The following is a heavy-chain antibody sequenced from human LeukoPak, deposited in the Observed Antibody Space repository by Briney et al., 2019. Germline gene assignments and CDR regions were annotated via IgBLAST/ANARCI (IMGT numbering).Heavy chain of an antibody. Sequence: PSETLSLTCTVSGGSISSYYWSWIRQPPGKGLEWIGYIYYSGSTNYNPSLKSRVTISVDTSKNQFSLKLSSVTAADTAVYYCARGFNRGSYRNSDYWGQGTLVTVSS. J-gene: IGHJ4*02. V-gene: IGHV4-59*01. CDR3: ARGFNRGSYRNSDY. CDR2: IYYSGST. CDR1: GGSISSYY. D-gene: IGHD3-16*02.